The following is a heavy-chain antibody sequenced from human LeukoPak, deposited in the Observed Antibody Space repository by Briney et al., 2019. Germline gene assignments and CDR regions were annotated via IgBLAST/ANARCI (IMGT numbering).Heavy chain of an antibody. Sequence: SQTLSLTCAISGDSISSNSAAWNWIRQSPSRGLEWLGRTYYRSKWYSDYAVSVKSRITINPDTSKNQFSLQLNSVTPEDTAVYYCTRGVDDCGDRVTVDYFDCWGRGTLVTVSS. CDR1: GDSISSNSAA. D-gene: IGHD4-17*01. J-gene: IGHJ4*02. CDR3: TRGVDDCGDRVTVDYFDC. CDR2: TYYRSKWYS. V-gene: IGHV6-1*01.